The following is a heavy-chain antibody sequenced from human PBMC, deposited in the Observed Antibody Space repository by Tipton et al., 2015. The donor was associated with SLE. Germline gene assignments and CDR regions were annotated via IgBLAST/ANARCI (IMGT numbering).Heavy chain of an antibody. CDR1: GFTFSSYE. J-gene: IGHJ4*02. Sequence: GSLRLSCAASGFTFSSYEMNWVRQAPGKGLEWVSYISSSGSTIYYADSVKGRFTISRDNAKNSLYLQMNSLRAEDTAVYYCARENYYDSPYFDYWGQGTLVTVSS. CDR2: ISSSGSTI. D-gene: IGHD3-22*01. CDR3: ARENYYDSPYFDY. V-gene: IGHV3-48*03.